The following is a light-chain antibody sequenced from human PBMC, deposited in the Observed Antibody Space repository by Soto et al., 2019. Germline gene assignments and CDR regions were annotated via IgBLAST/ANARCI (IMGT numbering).Light chain of an antibody. CDR3: PQDNDCHWT. V-gene: IGKV3-15*01. Sequence: EEVRTQSPATLSVYTGERATLSCRASQTVINKLAWFQQEPGQAPRLLIYDASTRATGIPARFSGSGSGTEFTLTISSLQSEDFAAYYCPQDNDCHWTLGQGTKV. CDR2: DAS. J-gene: IGKJ1*01. CDR1: QTVINK.